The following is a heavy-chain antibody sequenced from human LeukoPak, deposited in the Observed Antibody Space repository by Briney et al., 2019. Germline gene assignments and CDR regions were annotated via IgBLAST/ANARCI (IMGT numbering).Heavy chain of an antibody. D-gene: IGHD2-2*01. CDR1: GGSISSYY. Sequence: SETLSLTCTVSGGSISSYYWGWIRQPPGKGLEWIGSIYYSGSTYYNPSLKSRVTISVDTSKNQFSLKLSSVTAADTAVYYCARDKYGKVDYWGQGTLVTVSS. V-gene: IGHV4-39*07. J-gene: IGHJ4*02. CDR2: IYYSGST. CDR3: ARDKYGKVDY.